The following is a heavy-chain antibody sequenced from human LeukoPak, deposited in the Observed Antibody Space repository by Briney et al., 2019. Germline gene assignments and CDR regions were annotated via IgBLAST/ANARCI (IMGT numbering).Heavy chain of an antibody. Sequence: GGSLRLSCAASGFTFSSYWMSWVRQAPGKGLEWVANIKQDGSEKYYVDSVKGRFTISRDNAKNSLYLQMNSLRAEGTAVYYCARDYPRSIVVVPAAHDYWGQGTLVTVSS. J-gene: IGHJ4*02. V-gene: IGHV3-7*01. CDR3: ARDYPRSIVVVPAAHDY. CDR1: GFTFSSYW. D-gene: IGHD2-2*01. CDR2: IKQDGSEK.